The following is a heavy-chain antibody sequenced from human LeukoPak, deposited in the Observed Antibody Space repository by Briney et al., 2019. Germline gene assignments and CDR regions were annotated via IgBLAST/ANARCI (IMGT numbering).Heavy chain of an antibody. CDR2: INHSGST. D-gene: IGHD6-19*01. CDR1: GGSISSSSYY. CDR3: ARHVKCSSGWYGVCGYNWFDP. J-gene: IGHJ5*02. V-gene: IGHV4-39*01. Sequence: KPSETLSLTCTVSGGSISSSSYYWGWIRQPPGKGLEWIGEINHSGSTNYNPSLKSRVTISVDTSKNQFSLKLSSVTAADTAVYYCARHVKCSSGWYGVCGYNWFDPWGQGTLVTVSS.